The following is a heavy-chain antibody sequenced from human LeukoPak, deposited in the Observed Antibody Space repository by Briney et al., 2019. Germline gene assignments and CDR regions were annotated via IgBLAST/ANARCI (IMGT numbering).Heavy chain of an antibody. CDR3: ARDGADYGDPFDY. Sequence: SETLSLTCTVSGGSISSGGYYWSWIRQHPGKGLEWIGYIYYSGSTNYNPSLKSRVTISVDTSKNQFSLKLSSVTAADTAVYYCARDGADYGDPFDYWGQGTLVTVSS. J-gene: IGHJ4*02. CDR2: IYYSGST. D-gene: IGHD4-17*01. V-gene: IGHV4-61*08. CDR1: GGSISSGGYY.